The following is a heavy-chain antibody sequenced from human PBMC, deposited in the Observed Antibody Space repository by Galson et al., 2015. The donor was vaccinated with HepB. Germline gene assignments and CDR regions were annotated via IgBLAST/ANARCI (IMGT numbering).Heavy chain of an antibody. CDR2: ISYDGSNK. CDR1: GFTFSSYA. J-gene: IGHJ4*02. V-gene: IGHV3-30*04. CDR3: ARDLYIRAGGGGGSFLGY. Sequence: SLRLSCAASGFTFSSYAMHWVRQAPGKGLEWVAVISYDGSNKYYADSMKGRFTISRDNSKNTLYLQMNSLRAEDTAVYYCARDLYIRAGGGGGSFLGYWGQGTLVTVSS. D-gene: IGHD1-26*01.